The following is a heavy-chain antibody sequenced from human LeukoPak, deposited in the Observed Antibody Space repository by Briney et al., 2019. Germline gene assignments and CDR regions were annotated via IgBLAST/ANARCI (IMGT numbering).Heavy chain of an antibody. Sequence: PGGSLRLSCVTSGFTFSSYEMNWIRHPPGKGLEWIGEINHSGSTNYNASLKSRVTVSVDSSKNQFSLRLSSVTAADTAVYYCAPRGDIEHSYGYGKWFDPWGQGTRVTVSS. CDR3: APRGDIEHSYGYGKWFDP. CDR2: INHSGST. CDR1: GFTFSSYE. J-gene: IGHJ5*02. D-gene: IGHD5-18*01. V-gene: IGHV4-34*08.